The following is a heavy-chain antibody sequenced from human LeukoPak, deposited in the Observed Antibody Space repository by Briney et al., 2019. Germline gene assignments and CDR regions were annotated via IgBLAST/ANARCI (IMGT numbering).Heavy chain of an antibody. V-gene: IGHV4-4*09. J-gene: IGHJ4*02. CDR3: ARISLDNDSSGYYLFDY. D-gene: IGHD3-22*01. Sequence: SETLSLTCTVSGGSISSYYWSWIRQPPGKGLEWIGYIHTSGSTNYNPSLKSRVTISVDTSKNQFSLKLSSVTAADTAVYYCARISLDNDSSGYYLFDYWGQGTLVTVSS. CDR1: GGSISSYY. CDR2: IHTSGST.